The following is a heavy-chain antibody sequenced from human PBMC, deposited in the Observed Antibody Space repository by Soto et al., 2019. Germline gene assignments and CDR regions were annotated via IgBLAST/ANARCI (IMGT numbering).Heavy chain of an antibody. D-gene: IGHD2-2*01. V-gene: IGHV3-64*01. J-gene: IGHJ6*03. CDR3: AREASLGYCSSTSCYAYHPPYYYYMDV. CDR2: ISSNGGST. Sequence: GGSLRLSCAASGFTFSSYAMHWVRQAPGKGLEYVSAISSNGGSTYYANSVKGRFTISRDNSKNTLYLQMGSLRAEDMAVYYCAREASLGYCSSTSCYAYHPPYYYYMDVWGKGTTVTVSS. CDR1: GFTFSSYA.